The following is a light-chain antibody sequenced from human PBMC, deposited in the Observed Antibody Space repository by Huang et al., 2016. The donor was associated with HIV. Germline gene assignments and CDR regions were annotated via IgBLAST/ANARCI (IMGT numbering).Light chain of an antibody. J-gene: IGKJ4*01. Sequence: DIQMTQSPSSLSASVGDRVTITCRASQTITSYLNWYRQKPGKAPDLLIFGATNLQSVVPSRFTGSRSRTDFTLTIISLQPDDFATYYCQQTYNTPLTFGGGTKVEIK. V-gene: IGKV1-39*01. CDR1: QTITSY. CDR3: QQTYNTPLT. CDR2: GAT.